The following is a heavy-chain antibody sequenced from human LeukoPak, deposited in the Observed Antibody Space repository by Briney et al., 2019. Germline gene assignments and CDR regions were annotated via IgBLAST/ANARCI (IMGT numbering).Heavy chain of an antibody. V-gene: IGHV1-2*02. Sequence: ASVKVSCKASGYTFTGYYLHWVRQAPGQGLEWMGWINPNSGGTNYAQKFQGRVTMTRDTSISTAYMELSRLRSDDTAVYYCARDPRGVEWEGKVDYWGQGTLVTVSS. CDR2: INPNSGGT. CDR1: GYTFTGYY. J-gene: IGHJ4*02. CDR3: ARDPRGVEWEGKVDY. D-gene: IGHD1-26*01.